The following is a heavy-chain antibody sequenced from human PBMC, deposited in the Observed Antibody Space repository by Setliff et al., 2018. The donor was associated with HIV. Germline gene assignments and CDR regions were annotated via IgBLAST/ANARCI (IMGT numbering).Heavy chain of an antibody. Sequence: ETLSLTCAVYGGSFSGYYWSWIRQPPGQGLEWTGEINHSGSTNCNPSLKSRVTISVDTSKNQFSLRLSSVTAADTAVYYCARGRDYYGSGSYFNGRANSYYFMDVWGKGTTVTVSS. CDR3: ARGRDYYGSGSYFNGRANSYYFMDV. CDR1: GGSFSGYY. V-gene: IGHV4-34*01. D-gene: IGHD3-10*01. CDR2: INHSGST. J-gene: IGHJ6*03.